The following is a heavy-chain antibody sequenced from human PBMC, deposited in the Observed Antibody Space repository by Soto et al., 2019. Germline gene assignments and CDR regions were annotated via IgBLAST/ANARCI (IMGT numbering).Heavy chain of an antibody. CDR1: GGSISSSSYY. V-gene: IGHV4-39*01. CDR3: ARLPRYSYGPRGGWFDP. D-gene: IGHD5-18*01. J-gene: IGHJ5*02. Sequence: QLQLQESGPGLVKPSETLSLTCTVSGGSISSSSYYWGWIRQPPGKGLEWIGSIYYSGSTYYNPSLKSRVTISVETSKTQFSLKLSSVPAADTAVYYCARLPRYSYGPRGGWFDPWGQGTLVTVSS. CDR2: IYYSGST.